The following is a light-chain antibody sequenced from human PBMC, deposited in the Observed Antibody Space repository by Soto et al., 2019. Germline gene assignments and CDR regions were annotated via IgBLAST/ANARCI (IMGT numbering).Light chain of an antibody. CDR2: EVN. V-gene: IGLV2-8*01. CDR3: CSYAGSTFVL. Sequence: QSVLTQPPSASGSPGQSVTISCTGTSSDVGGYNYVSWYQHHPGKAPKLLIYEVNQRPSGVPDRFSGSKSGNTASLTVSGLQAEDEADYFCCSYAGSTFVLFGGGTKVTVL. J-gene: IGLJ2*01. CDR1: SSDVGGYNY.